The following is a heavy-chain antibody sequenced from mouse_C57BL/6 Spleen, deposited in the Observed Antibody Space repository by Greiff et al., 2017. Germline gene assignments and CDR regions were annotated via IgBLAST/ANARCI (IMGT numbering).Heavy chain of an antibody. CDR1: GYTFTDYE. Sequence: QVQLKQSGAELVRPGASVTLSCKASGYTFTDYEMHWVKQTPVHGLEWIGAIDPETGGTAYNQKFKGKAILTADKSSSTAYMELRSLTSEDSAVYYCTRRGYYSNYQYYFDYWGQGTTLTVSS. CDR2: IDPETGGT. D-gene: IGHD2-5*01. J-gene: IGHJ2*01. V-gene: IGHV1-15*01. CDR3: TRRGYYSNYQYYFDY.